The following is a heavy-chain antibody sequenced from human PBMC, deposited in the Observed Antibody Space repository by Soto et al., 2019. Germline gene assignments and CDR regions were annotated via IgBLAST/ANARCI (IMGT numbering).Heavy chain of an antibody. D-gene: IGHD6-13*01. CDR3: ANSEIAAAGGG. CDR2: ISYDGSNK. CDR1: GFTFSSYG. V-gene: IGHV3-30*18. J-gene: IGHJ4*02. Sequence: QVQLVESGGGVVQPGRSLRLSCAASGFTFSSYGMHWVRQAPGKGLEWVAVISYDGSNKYYADSVKGRFTISRDNSKKTLYLQMNSLRAEDTAVYYCANSEIAAAGGGWGQETLVSISS.